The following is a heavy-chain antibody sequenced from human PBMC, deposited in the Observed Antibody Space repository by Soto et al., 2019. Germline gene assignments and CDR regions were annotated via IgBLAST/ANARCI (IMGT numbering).Heavy chain of an antibody. D-gene: IGHD5-12*01. Sequence: EVQLVESGGGLVQPGGSLRLSCAASGFTFSNYWMSWVRQAPGKGLEWLANIKQDGSEKYYVDSLNGRFTISRDNTKNSIFLQVETLRAEDTAVYYCAREAYRGYNGRRWFDPWGQGTLVTVSS. CDR3: AREAYRGYNGRRWFDP. CDR1: GFTFSNYW. V-gene: IGHV3-7*01. J-gene: IGHJ5*02. CDR2: IKQDGSEK.